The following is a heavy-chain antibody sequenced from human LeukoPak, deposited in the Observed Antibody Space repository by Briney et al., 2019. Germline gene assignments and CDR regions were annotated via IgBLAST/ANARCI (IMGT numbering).Heavy chain of an antibody. CDR2: LNPNSGGT. Sequence: ASLKVSCKASGYTFTNYYMHLVRQAPGQGLECMGWLNPNSGGTNSAQKFQGRVTMTSDTSISTAYMELSRLRPDDTAVYYCARDSHGSGIYYTLPDYWGQGTLVTVSS. CDR1: GYTFTNYY. CDR3: ARDSHGSGIYYTLPDY. V-gene: IGHV1-2*02. D-gene: IGHD3-10*01. J-gene: IGHJ4*02.